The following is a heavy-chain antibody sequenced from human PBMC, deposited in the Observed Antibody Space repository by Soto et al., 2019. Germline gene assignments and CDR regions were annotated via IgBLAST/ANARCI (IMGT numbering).Heavy chain of an antibody. CDR3: ARHGAMVRYFDY. J-gene: IGHJ4*02. D-gene: IGHD5-18*01. CDR2: IDPSDSYT. CDR1: GYSFTSYW. Sequence: HGESLKISCKGSGYSFTSYWISWVRQMPGKGLEWMGRIDPSDSYTNYSPSFQGHVTISADKSISTAYLQWSSLKASDTAMYYCARHGAMVRYFDYWGQGTLVTVSS. V-gene: IGHV5-10-1*01.